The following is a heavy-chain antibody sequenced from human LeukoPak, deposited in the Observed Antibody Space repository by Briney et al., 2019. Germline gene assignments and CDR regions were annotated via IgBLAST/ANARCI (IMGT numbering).Heavy chain of an antibody. CDR1: GFTFREFA. CDR2: IRSSIYGGTP. V-gene: IGHV3-49*03. D-gene: IGHD1-1*01. Sequence: PGGSLRLSCTSSGFTFREFAVSWFRQAPGKGLEWIGFIRSSIYGGTPKAAASVKGRFIFSRDDSKGVAYLRMNSLKTDDTAVYYCSREWGNGNDLRPDSWGQGTLVTVS. J-gene: IGHJ4*02. CDR3: SREWGNGNDLRPDS.